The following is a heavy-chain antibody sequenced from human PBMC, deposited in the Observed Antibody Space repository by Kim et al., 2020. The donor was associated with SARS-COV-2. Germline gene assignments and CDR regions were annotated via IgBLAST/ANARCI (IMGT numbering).Heavy chain of an antibody. D-gene: IGHD5-12*01. Sequence: GGSPRLSCAASGFTFSSYAMHWVRQAPGKGLEWVAVISYDGSNKYYADSVKGRFTISRDNSKNTLYLQMNSLRAEDTAVYYCARARGDIVATIPFYYYYYGMDVWGQGTTVTVSS. V-gene: IGHV3-30*04. CDR1: GFTFSSYA. J-gene: IGHJ6*02. CDR3: ARARGDIVATIPFYYYYYGMDV. CDR2: ISYDGSNK.